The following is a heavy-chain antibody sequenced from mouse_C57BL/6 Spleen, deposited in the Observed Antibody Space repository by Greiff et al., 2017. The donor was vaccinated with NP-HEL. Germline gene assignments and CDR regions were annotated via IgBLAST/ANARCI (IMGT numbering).Heavy chain of an antibody. CDR2: IDPSDSET. CDR1: GYTFTSYW. CDR3: ARSTMVTTSSFFDY. Sequence: QVQLQQPGAELVRPGSSVKLSCKASGYTFTSYWMHWVKQRPIQGLEWIGNIDPSDSETHYNQKFKDKATLTVDKSSSTAYMQLSSLTSEDSAVYYCARSTMVTTSSFFDYWGKGTTLTVSS. J-gene: IGHJ2*01. V-gene: IGHV1-52*01. D-gene: IGHD2-2*01.